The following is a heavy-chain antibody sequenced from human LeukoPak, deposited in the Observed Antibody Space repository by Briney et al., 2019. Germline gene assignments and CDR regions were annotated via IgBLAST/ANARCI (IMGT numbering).Heavy chain of an antibody. CDR2: ISSSSSTI. D-gene: IGHD3-22*01. Sequence: GGSLRLSCAASGFTFSSYSMNWVRQAPGKGLEWVSYISSSSSTIYYADSVKGRFTISRDNAKNSLYPQMNSLRAEDTAVYYCARDYYDSSGYYYSYYGMDVWGQGTTVTVSS. CDR3: ARDYYDSSGYYYSYYGMDV. V-gene: IGHV3-48*01. CDR1: GFTFSSYS. J-gene: IGHJ6*02.